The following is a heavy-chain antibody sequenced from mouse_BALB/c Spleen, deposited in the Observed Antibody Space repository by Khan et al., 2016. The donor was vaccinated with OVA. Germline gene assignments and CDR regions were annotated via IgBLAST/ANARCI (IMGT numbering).Heavy chain of an antibody. CDR3: ARAHER. J-gene: IGHJ2*01. D-gene: IGHD1-3*01. Sequence: VELKQSGAELARPGASVKISCKASGHTFTSYTMHWVKQRPGQGLEWIGYINPSSGYTKYNQKFKDKVTFTADKSSSTAYMQLSSLTSEDSAVYYCARAHERWGQGTTLTVSS. V-gene: IGHV1-4*01. CDR2: INPSSGYT. CDR1: GHTFTSYT.